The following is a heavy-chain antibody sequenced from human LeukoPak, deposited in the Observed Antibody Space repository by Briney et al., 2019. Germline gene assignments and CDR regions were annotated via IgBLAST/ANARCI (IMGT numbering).Heavy chain of an antibody. V-gene: IGHV3-23*01. CDR1: GFTFSSYA. J-gene: IGHJ4*02. Sequence: GGSLRLSCAASGFTFSSYAISWDRQAPGKGLEWVSAISGSGGSTYYADSVKGRFNISRDNSKNMLYLQMNRLRADDTAVYHCAKEGYASSWYRFDSWGQGTLVTVSS. D-gene: IGHD6-13*01. CDR2: ISGSGGST. CDR3: AKEGYASSWYRFDS.